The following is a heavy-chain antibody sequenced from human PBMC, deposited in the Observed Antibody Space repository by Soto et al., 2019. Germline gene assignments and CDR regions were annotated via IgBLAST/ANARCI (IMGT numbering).Heavy chain of an antibody. Sequence: TLDLTCTVSCGSNCIGPYYWSWIRQHPGKGLEWIGYIYYSGSTYYNPSLKSRVTISVDTSKNQFSLKLSSVTAADTAVYYCARSGYSYGPNPLLYWGQG. D-gene: IGHD5-18*01. V-gene: IGHV4-31*03. J-gene: IGHJ4*02. CDR1: CGSNCIGPYY. CDR3: ARSGYSYGPNPLLY. CDR2: IYYSGST.